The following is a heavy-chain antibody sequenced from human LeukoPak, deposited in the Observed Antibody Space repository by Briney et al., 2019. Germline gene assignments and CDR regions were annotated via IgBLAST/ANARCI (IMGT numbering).Heavy chain of an antibody. V-gene: IGHV3-20*04. CDR1: GFKFDDYD. D-gene: IGHD2-2*01. J-gene: IGHJ5*02. CDR2: ITWNGDKT. Sequence: GGSLRLSCTASGFKFDDYDMSWVRQVPGKGLEWVSGITWNGDKTGYADSVRGRFAISRDNTKKSLYLQMSSLRAEDTALYYCARDPFCSSSTGSYFKDWSAPGARGPLVTVPS. CDR3: ARDPFCSSSTGSYFKDWSAP.